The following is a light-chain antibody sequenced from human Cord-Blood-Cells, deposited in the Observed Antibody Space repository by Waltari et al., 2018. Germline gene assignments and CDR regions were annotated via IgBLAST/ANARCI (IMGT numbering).Light chain of an antibody. CDR1: QGISTY. J-gene: IGKJ1*01. V-gene: IGKV1-27*01. CDR2: SAS. Sequence: IQMTQSPSSLSASVGDRVTITCRASQGISTYLAWYQQKPGKVPKLLIYSASTLQSGGPSRFSGSGSGTDFTLTISSLQPEDVATYYCQKYNSAPRTFGQGTKVEIK. CDR3: QKYNSAPRT.